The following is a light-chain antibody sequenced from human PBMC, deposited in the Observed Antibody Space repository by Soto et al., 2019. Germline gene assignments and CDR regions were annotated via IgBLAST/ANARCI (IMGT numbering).Light chain of an antibody. J-gene: IGKJ4*01. V-gene: IGKV3D-15*01. Sequence: EIEMTQSPATLSVSPGGRATLSCRTSHSVDSNLAWYQQKPGQAPRLLIFGASTRATGIPARFSGSGSGTDFTLTISSLQSEDFAVYYWQQYNNWPLTFGGGTQVDIK. CDR2: GAS. CDR3: QQYNNWPLT. CDR1: HSVDSN.